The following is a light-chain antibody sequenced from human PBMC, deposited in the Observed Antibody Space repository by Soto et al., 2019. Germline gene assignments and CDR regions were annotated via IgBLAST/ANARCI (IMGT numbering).Light chain of an antibody. CDR3: QQYGSSPRT. J-gene: IGKJ1*01. V-gene: IGKV3-20*01. CDR2: GPS. CDR1: KSVSSSY. Sequence: EIVLTQSPGTLSLSPGERATLSCRASKSVSSSYLAWYQQKPGQAPMLLIYGPSSRATGSPDRFSGSGSGTDFTLTISRLEPEDFAVYYGQQYGSSPRTFGQGTKVESK.